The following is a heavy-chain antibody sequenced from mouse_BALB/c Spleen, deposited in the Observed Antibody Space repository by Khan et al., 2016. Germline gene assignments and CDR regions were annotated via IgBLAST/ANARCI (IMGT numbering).Heavy chain of an antibody. J-gene: IGHJ3*01. Sequence: QVQLQQSGAELVRPGTSVKVSCKASGYAFTNYLIEWVKQRPGQGLEWIGVINPGSGGTNYTEKFKGKATLTADKSSSTAYMQLSSLTSDDSAVDFCARADYYGSSGAYWGQGTLVTVAA. CDR2: INPGSGGT. D-gene: IGHD1-1*01. V-gene: IGHV1-54*01. CDR3: ARADYYGSSGAY. CDR1: GYAFTNYL.